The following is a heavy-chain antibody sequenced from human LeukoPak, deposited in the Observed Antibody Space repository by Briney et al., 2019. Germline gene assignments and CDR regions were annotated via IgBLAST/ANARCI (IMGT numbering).Heavy chain of an antibody. CDR1: GGSISNGGYS. CDR3: AREKGYCSGGSCYGDAFDI. D-gene: IGHD2-15*01. CDR2: IYHSGST. Sequence: SETLSLTCAVSGGSISNGGYSWSWIRQPPGKGLEWIGYIYHSGSTYYNPSLKSRVTISVDRSKNQFSLKLSSVTAADTAVYYCAREKGYCSGGSCYGDAFDIWGQGTMVTVSS. V-gene: IGHV4-30-2*01. J-gene: IGHJ3*02.